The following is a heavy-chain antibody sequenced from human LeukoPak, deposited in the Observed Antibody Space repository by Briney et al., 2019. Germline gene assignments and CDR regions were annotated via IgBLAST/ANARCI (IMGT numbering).Heavy chain of an antibody. D-gene: IGHD4-17*01. Sequence: AQTLSLTCIVSGGSISSGDYYWSWIRQPPGKGLEWIGYIYYSGSTYYNPSLKSRVTISVDTSKNQFSLKLSSVTAADTAVYYCARVDYGDYRFDYWGQGTLVTVSS. CDR2: IYYSGST. CDR3: ARVDYGDYRFDY. V-gene: IGHV4-31*03. J-gene: IGHJ4*02. CDR1: GGSISSGDYY.